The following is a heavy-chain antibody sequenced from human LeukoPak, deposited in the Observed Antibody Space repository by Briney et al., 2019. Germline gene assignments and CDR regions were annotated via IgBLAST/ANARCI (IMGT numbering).Heavy chain of an antibody. J-gene: IGHJ6*03. CDR2: IYPGDSDT. CDR1: GYSFTSYW. CDR3: ARIGGRAAAGSYYYYYMDV. D-gene: IGHD6-13*01. Sequence: GESLKISCKGSGYSFTSYWVGWVRQMPGKGLEWMGIIYPGDSDTRYSPSFQGQVTISADKSISTAYLQWSSLKASDTAMYYCARIGGRAAAGSYYYYYMDVWGKGTTVTISS. V-gene: IGHV5-51*01.